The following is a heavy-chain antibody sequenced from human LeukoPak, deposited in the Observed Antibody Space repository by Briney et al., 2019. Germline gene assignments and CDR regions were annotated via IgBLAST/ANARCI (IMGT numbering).Heavy chain of an antibody. Sequence: SETLSLTCTVSGGSISSYYWSWIRQPPGKGLEWIGYIYYSGSTNYNPSLKSRVTISVDTSKNQFSLKLSSVTAADTAVYYCARAPELAFDAFDIWGQGTMVTVSS. CDR2: IYYSGST. CDR1: GGSISSYY. V-gene: IGHV4-59*01. J-gene: IGHJ3*02. D-gene: IGHD3-3*02. CDR3: ARAPELAFDAFDI.